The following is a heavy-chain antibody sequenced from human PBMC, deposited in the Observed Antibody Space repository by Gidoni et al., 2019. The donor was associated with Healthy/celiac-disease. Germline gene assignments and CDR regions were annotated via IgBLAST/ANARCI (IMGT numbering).Heavy chain of an antibody. CDR1: GGTFSSYA. V-gene: IGHV1-69*18. CDR2: IIPIFGTA. CDR3: ARDGYNGPRFDY. Sequence: QVQLVQSGAEVKKPASSVKVSCKASGGTFSSYAISWVRQAPGQGLEWMGRIIPIFGTANYAQKFQGRVTITADESTSTAYMKLSSLRSEDTAVYYCARDGYNGPRFDYWGQGTLVTVSS. J-gene: IGHJ4*02. D-gene: IGHD5-12*01.